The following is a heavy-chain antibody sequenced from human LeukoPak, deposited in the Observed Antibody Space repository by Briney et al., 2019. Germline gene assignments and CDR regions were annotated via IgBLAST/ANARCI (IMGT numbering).Heavy chain of an antibody. V-gene: IGHV1-8*01. J-gene: IGHJ4*02. Sequence: ASVKVSCKASGYTFTSYDINWVRQATGQGLEWMGWMNPNSGNTGYAQKFQGRVTMTRNTSISTAYMELSSLRSEDTAVYYCARGINKRGSYYWSYWGQGTLVTVSS. CDR3: ARGINKRGSYYWSY. D-gene: IGHD1-26*01. CDR1: GYTFTSYD. CDR2: MNPNSGNT.